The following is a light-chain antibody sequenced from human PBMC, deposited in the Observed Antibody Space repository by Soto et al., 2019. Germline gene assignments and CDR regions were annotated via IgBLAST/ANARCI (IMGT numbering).Light chain of an antibody. V-gene: IGLV2-14*01. CDR1: SSDVGGYNY. CDR2: EVS. CDR3: SSYTSSSTV. J-gene: IGLJ1*01. Sequence: QSALTQPASVSGSPGQSITISCNGTSSDVGGYNYVSWYQQHPGKAPQLMIYEVSNRPSGVSNRFAGSKSGNTASLTISGLQAEDEADYYCSSYTSSSTVFGTGTKRTVL.